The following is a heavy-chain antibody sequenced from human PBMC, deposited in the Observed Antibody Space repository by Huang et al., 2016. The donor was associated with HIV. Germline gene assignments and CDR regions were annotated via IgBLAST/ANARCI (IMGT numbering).Heavy chain of an antibody. CDR1: GFSIRSPDHR. J-gene: IGHJ3*02. D-gene: IGHD3-9*01. CDR3: SRSRVYGEIVLTPFDM. CDR2: IFWSGTD. V-gene: IGHV4-30-4*01. Sequence: QALLQEAGPRLVEPSQTLLLTCTVSGFSIRSPDHRWSWIRQSPGRDPEWIGQIFWSGTDHYNPSLRRRATLAVDTSRGQFSLELRSLTAADTALYYCSRSRVYGEIVLTPFDMWGQGTRVIVSS.